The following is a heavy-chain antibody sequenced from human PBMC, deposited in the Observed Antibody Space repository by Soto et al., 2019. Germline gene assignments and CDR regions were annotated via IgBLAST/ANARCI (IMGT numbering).Heavy chain of an antibody. Sequence: SETLSLTCAVYGGSFSGYYWSWIRQPPGKGLEWIGEINHSGSTNYNPSLKSRVTISVDTSKNQFSLKLSSVTAADMAVYYCARGGDTAMVNYFDYWGQGTLVTVSS. CDR3: ARGGDTAMVNYFDY. CDR1: GGSFSGYY. V-gene: IGHV4-34*01. D-gene: IGHD5-18*01. J-gene: IGHJ4*02. CDR2: INHSGST.